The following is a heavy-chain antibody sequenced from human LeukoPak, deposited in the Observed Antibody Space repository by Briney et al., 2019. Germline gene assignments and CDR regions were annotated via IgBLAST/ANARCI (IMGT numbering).Heavy chain of an antibody. D-gene: IGHD3-10*01. J-gene: IGHJ3*02. V-gene: IGHV7-4-1*02. Sequence: ASVKVSCKASGYTFTSYAMNWVRQAPGQGLEWMGWINTSTGNPTYAQGFTGRFVFSLDTSVSTAYLQISSLKAEDTAVYYCARGMVRGVQPDAFDIWGQGTMVTVSS. CDR1: GYTFTSYA. CDR3: ARGMVRGVQPDAFDI. CDR2: INTSTGNP.